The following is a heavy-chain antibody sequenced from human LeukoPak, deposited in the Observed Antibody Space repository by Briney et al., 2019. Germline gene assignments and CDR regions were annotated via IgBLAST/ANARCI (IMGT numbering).Heavy chain of an antibody. CDR1: GYSFTSYR. Sequence: NLGESLKISCKGSGYSFTSYRIGWVRQMPGKGLEWMGIIYPGDSDTRYSPSFQGQVTISADKSISTAYLQWSSLKASDTAMYYCARLFSYVPASNPDLDYWGQGTLVTVSS. J-gene: IGHJ4*02. CDR2: IYPGDSDT. CDR3: ARLFSYVPASNPDLDY. D-gene: IGHD5-18*01. V-gene: IGHV5-51*01.